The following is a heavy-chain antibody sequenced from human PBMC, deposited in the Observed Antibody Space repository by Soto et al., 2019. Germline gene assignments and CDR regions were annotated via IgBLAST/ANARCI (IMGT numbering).Heavy chain of an antibody. V-gene: IGHV1-2*02. J-gene: IGHJ6*02. D-gene: IGHD3-22*01. Sequence: ASVKVSCKASGYTFTDYYIHWVRQAPGRGLEWMGWINPNSGGTKFAQQFQGRVTMTRDTSISTAYMELSRLRFEDTAVYYCARDWYYFDSSGYSKPVYYHYYGHDVWGQGTTETVSS. CDR2: INPNSGGT. CDR1: GYTFTDYY. CDR3: ARDWYYFDSSGYSKPVYYHYYGHDV.